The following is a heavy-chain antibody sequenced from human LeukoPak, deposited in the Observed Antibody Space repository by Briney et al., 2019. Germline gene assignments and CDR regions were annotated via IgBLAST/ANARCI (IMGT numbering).Heavy chain of an antibody. Sequence: PSETLSLTCAVYGGSFSGYYWSWIRQPPGKGLDWIGEINHSGSTNYNPSLKSRVTISVDTSKNQFSLKLSSVTAADTAVYFCARPRTYYYGSGSYYDYWGQGTLVTVSS. J-gene: IGHJ4*02. D-gene: IGHD3-10*01. V-gene: IGHV4-34*01. CDR2: INHSGST. CDR3: ARPRTYYYGSGSYYDY. CDR1: GGSFSGYY.